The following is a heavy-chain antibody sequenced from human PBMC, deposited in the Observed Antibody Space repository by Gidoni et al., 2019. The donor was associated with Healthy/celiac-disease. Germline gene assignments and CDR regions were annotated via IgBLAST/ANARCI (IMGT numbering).Heavy chain of an antibody. J-gene: IGHJ4*02. CDR2: IDWDDDK. CDR1: GFSLSTSGMR. CDR3: ARSSLWFGELSFDY. D-gene: IGHD3-10*01. V-gene: IGHV2-70*04. Sequence: QVTLKESGPALVTPTQTLPLTCTFSGFSLSTSGMRVSWIRQPPGKALEWLARIDWDDDKFYSTSLKTRLTISKDTSKNQVVLTMTNMDPVDTATYYCARSSLWFGELSFDYWGQGTLVTVSS.